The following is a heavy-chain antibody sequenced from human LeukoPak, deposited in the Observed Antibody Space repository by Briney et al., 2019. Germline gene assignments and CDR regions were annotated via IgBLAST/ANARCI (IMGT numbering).Heavy chain of an antibody. CDR2: IIPIFGTA. Sequence: SVKVSCKASGGTFSSYAISWVRQAPGQGLEWMGGIIPIFGTANYAQKFQGRVTMTRDTSTSTVYMELSSLRSEDTAVYYCARGTDTRGPDYWGQGTLVTVSS. J-gene: IGHJ4*02. CDR1: GGTFSSYA. CDR3: ARGTDTRGPDY. D-gene: IGHD5-18*01. V-gene: IGHV1-69*05.